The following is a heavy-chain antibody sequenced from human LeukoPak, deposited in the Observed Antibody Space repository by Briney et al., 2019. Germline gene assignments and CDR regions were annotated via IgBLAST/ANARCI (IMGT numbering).Heavy chain of an antibody. V-gene: IGHV1-69*13. Sequence: SVKVSCKVSGYALTELSMHWVRKAPGQGLEWMGGIIPIFGTANYAQKFQGRVTITADESTSTAYMELSSLRSEDTAVYYRARPLGDFWSGYTRPRDYYYGMDVWGQGTTVTVSS. D-gene: IGHD3-3*01. CDR3: ARPLGDFWSGYTRPRDYYYGMDV. CDR2: IIPIFGTA. J-gene: IGHJ6*02. CDR1: GYALTELS.